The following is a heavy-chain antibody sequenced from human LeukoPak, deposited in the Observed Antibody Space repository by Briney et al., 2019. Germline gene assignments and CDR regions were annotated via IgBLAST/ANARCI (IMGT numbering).Heavy chain of an antibody. CDR1: GGSISSSKYS. CDR3: ARGRGLYYYYGMDV. J-gene: IGHJ6*02. CDR2: INHSGST. Sequence: SETLSLTCAVSGGSISSSKYSWGWIRQPPGKGLEWIGEINHSGSTNYNPSLKSRVTISVDTSKNQFSLKLSSVTAADTAVYYCARGRGLYYYYGMDVWGQGTTVTVSS. V-gene: IGHV4-39*07.